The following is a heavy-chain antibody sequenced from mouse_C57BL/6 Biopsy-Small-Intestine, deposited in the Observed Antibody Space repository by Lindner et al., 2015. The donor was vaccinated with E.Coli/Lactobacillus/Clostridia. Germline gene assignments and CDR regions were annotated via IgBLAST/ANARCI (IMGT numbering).Heavy chain of an antibody. V-gene: IGHV1-84*02. CDR2: IITGNGGT. J-gene: IGHJ4*01. D-gene: IGHD2-3*01. Sequence: SVKVSCKASGYTFTTHPIHWVRQAPGQRLEWMGWIITGNGGTKYSQRLQGRVTITRDTSASTTYLELNSLKSEDTAVYFCARRGDGYKYDYWGQGTLVTVSS. CDR3: ARRGDGYKYDY. CDR1: GYTFTTHP.